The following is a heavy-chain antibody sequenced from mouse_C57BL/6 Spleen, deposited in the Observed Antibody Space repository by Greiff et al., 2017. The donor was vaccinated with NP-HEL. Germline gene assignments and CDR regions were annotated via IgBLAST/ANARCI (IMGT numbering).Heavy chain of an antibody. Sequence: EVKLMESGGGLVKPGGSLKLSCAASGFTFSSYAMSWVRQTPEKRLEWVATISDGGSYTYYPDNVKGRFTISRDNAKNNLYLQMSHLKSEDTAMYYCARDQTAQATFFAYWGQGTLVTVSA. CDR3: ARDQTAQATFFAY. CDR2: ISDGGSYT. D-gene: IGHD3-2*02. V-gene: IGHV5-4*01. J-gene: IGHJ3*01. CDR1: GFTFSSYA.